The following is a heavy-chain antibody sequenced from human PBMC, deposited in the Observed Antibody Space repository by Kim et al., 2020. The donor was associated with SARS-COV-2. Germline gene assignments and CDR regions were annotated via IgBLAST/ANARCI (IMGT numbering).Heavy chain of an antibody. V-gene: IGHV3-13*01. Sequence: PVSVEGRFTISRENAKNSLYLQMNSLRSGDAAVYYCARAVADDWTSGAFDFWGQGTMVTVSS. D-gene: IGHD6-19*01. J-gene: IGHJ3*01. CDR3: ARAVADDWTSGAFDF.